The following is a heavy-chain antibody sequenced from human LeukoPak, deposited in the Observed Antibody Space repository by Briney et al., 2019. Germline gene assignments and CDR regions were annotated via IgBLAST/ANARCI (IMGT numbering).Heavy chain of an antibody. CDR3: AISSSGGWFDP. CDR2: IYYSGST. CDR1: GGSINSTNYY. V-gene: IGHV4-61*01. J-gene: IGHJ5*02. D-gene: IGHD6-6*01. Sequence: SETLSLTCTVSGGSINSTNYYWSWIRQPPGKGLEWIGYIYYSGSTNYNPSLKSRVTISVDTSKNQFSLKLSSVTAADTAVYYCAISSSGGWFDPWGQGTLVTVSS.